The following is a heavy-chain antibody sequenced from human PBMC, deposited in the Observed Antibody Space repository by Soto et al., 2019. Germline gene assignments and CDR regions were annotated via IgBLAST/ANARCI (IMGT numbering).Heavy chain of an antibody. CDR1: GGSISSGGYY. J-gene: IGHJ6*02. CDR2: IYYSGST. CDR3: ARGGRRSPGMDV. V-gene: IGHV4-31*01. Sequence: QVQLQESGPGLVKPSQTLSLTCTVSGGSISSGGYYWSWIRQHPGKGLEWIGYIYYSGSTYYNPSLKSPVTRSVDTSKNQFSLKLSSVTAADTAVYYCARGGRRSPGMDVWGQGTTVTVSS.